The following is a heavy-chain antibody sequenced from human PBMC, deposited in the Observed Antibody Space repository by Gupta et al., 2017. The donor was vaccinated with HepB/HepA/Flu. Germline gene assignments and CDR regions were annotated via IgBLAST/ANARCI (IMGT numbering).Heavy chain of an antibody. V-gene: IGHV3-49*04. CDR3: TRLVVVIPDYGMDV. J-gene: IGHJ6*02. D-gene: IGHD3-22*01. CDR1: GFTFGDYA. Sequence: EVQLVESGGGLVQLGRSLRLSCTASGFTFGDYAMSWVRQAPGKGLAWVGFIRRKAYGGKTEYAASVKGRFTISRDYSKSIAYLQMNSLKTEDTAVYYCTRLVVVIPDYGMDVWGQGTTVTVSS. CDR2: IRRKAYGGKT.